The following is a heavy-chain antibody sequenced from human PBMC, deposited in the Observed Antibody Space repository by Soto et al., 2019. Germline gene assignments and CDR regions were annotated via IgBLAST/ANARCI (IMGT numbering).Heavy chain of an antibody. Sequence: EVQLVESGGGLVQPGGSLRLSCAASGFTFNAYWMTWVRQAPGKGLEWVANINRDGTEKNYVDSVKGRFTVSRDNAKNSLNLQMYSLRAEDTAVYSCVRDRTEYGSYGSSYYDVFDIWGQGTKVTVSS. CDR1: GFTFNAYW. CDR3: VRDRTEYGSYGSSYYDVFDI. V-gene: IGHV3-7*05. D-gene: IGHD6-6*01. CDR2: INRDGTEK. J-gene: IGHJ3*02.